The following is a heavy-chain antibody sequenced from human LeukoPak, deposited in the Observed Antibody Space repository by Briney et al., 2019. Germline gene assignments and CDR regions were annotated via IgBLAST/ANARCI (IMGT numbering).Heavy chain of an antibody. CDR2: IWVDGSFE. Sequence: PGGSLRLSCAANGFTFETYGMHWVRQAPGKGLEWLALIWVDGSFEEYADDVKGRFTVSRDNSKKMLFLQMNSLRAEDTAVYYCETNYEDRSGNSSGLEYWGQGTLVAVSS. D-gene: IGHD2-15*01. CDR1: GFTFETYG. J-gene: IGHJ4*02. CDR3: ETNYEDRSGNSSGLEY. V-gene: IGHV3-33*03.